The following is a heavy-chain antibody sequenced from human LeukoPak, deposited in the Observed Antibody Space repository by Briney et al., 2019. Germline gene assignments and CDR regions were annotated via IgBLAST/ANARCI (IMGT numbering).Heavy chain of an antibody. V-gene: IGHV1-69*06. J-gene: IGHJ3*02. CDR3: ASPLGHSSGTDAFDI. CDR2: IIPIFGTA. D-gene: IGHD6-19*01. CDR1: GGTFSSYA. Sequence: GASVKVSCKASGGTFSSYAISWVRQAPGQGLECMGGIIPIFGTANYAQKFQGRVTITADKSTSTAYMELSSLRSEDTAVYYCASPLGHSSGTDAFDIWGQGTMVTVSS.